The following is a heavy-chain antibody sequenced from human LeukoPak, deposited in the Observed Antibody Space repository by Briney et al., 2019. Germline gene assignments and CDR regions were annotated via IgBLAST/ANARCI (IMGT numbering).Heavy chain of an antibody. Sequence: GGSLRLSCAASGFTFSTYAMSWVRQAPGKGLEWVCAISAGGDATFYADSVKGRFTVSRDNPKNTLSLQMNSLRGEDTAIYYCADHFPYCSRGSCSYFDHWGQGTLITVSS. J-gene: IGHJ4*02. D-gene: IGHD2-15*01. V-gene: IGHV3-23*01. CDR1: GFTFSTYA. CDR3: ADHFPYCSRGSCSYFDH. CDR2: ISAGGDAT.